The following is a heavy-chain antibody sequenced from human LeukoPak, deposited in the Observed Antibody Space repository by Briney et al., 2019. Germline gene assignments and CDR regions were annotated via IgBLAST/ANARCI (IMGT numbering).Heavy chain of an antibody. CDR3: AKDVRDIVVLIDTYMY. CDR2: ISGGGGRT. V-gene: IGHV3-23*01. D-gene: IGHD2-21*01. Sequence: GGSLRLSCVASGFMFNEYGMSWVRQAPGKGLEWVSVISGGGGRTYYGDSVKGRFTISRDNSKNTVYLQMNSLRAEDTAVYYCAKDVRDIVVLIDTYMYWGQGTLVTVSS. CDR1: GFMFNEYG. J-gene: IGHJ4*02.